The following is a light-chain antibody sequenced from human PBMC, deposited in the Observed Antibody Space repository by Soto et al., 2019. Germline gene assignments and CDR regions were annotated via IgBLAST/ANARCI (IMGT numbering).Light chain of an antibody. J-gene: IGLJ2*01. Sequence: QSALTQPASVSGSPGQSITISCTGTSSDVGGYIYVSWHQQHPGTAPKLMIYDVTIRPSGVSHRFSGSKSGNTASLPISNFQAEDEADYYCSSFTSSNTLLFGGGTKLTVL. V-gene: IGLV2-14*03. CDR3: SSFTSSNTLL. CDR2: DVT. CDR1: SSDVGGYIY.